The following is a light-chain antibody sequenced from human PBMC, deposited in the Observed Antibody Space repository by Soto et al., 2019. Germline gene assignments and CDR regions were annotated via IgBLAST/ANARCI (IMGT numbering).Light chain of an antibody. J-gene: IGKJ1*01. CDR1: QSVSNNY. CDR3: QQYGSSGT. Sequence: EIVLTQSPGPLSLSPGERATLSCRASQSVSNNYLAWYQQKPGQAPRILIYGASNRATGIPDRFSGSGSGTDFTLTISRLEPEDFAVYYCQQYGSSGTLGQGTKVDI. CDR2: GAS. V-gene: IGKV3-20*01.